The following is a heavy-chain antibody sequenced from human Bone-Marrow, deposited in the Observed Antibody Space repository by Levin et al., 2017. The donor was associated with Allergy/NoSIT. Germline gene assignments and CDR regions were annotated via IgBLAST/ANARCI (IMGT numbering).Heavy chain of an antibody. CDR1: GGTFNSYA. V-gene: IGHV1-69*13. Sequence: AASVKVSCKASGGTFNSYAFTWVRQAPGQGLEWVGGIIPFFGTANYAQKFQGRVTITADESTSTVYMDLISLRSEDTGVYYCARELRYNWDSAHNWFDPWGQGTLVTVSS. D-gene: IGHD1-7*01. J-gene: IGHJ5*02. CDR3: ARELRYNWDSAHNWFDP. CDR2: IIPFFGTA.